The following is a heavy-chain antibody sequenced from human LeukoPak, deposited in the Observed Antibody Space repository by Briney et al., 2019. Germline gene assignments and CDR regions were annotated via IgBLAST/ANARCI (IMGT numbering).Heavy chain of an antibody. CDR1: GGSFSGYY. CDR3: ARGTGDSLPDDYYYYYMDV. J-gene: IGHJ6*03. V-gene: IGHV4-34*01. D-gene: IGHD7-27*01. CDR2: INHSGST. Sequence: SETLSLTCAVYGGSFSGYYWSWIRQPPGKGLEWIGEINHSGSTNYNPSLKSRVTISVDTSKNQFSLKLSSVTAADTAVYYCARGTGDSLPDDYYYYYMDVWGKGTTVTVSS.